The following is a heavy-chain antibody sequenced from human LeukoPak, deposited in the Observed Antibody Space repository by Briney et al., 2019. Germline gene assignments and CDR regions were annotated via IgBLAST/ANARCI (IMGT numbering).Heavy chain of an antibody. Sequence: GGSLRLSCAASGFTFSTSAMSWVRQAPGKGLEWVSAISASGGSTYYADSVKGRFTISRDNSKSTLYLRMNSLRGEDTAVYYWSKGPPFRDYYYHLDVWGKGTTVTVSS. V-gene: IGHV3-23*01. CDR2: ISASGGST. J-gene: IGHJ6*04. CDR1: GFTFSTSA. CDR3: SKGPPFRDYYYHLDV.